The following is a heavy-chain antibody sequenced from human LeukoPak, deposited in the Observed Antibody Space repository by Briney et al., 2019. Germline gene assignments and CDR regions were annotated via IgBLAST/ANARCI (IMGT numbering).Heavy chain of an antibody. Sequence: SGPTLVKPTQTLTLTCTFSGFSLSTSGVGVGWIRQPPGKALEWLALIYWDDDKRYSPSLKSRLTITKDTSKNQVVLTMTNMDPVDTATYYCAHASGSYSFPYYYYMDVWGKGTTVTVSS. CDR1: GFSLSTSGVG. D-gene: IGHD1-26*01. CDR2: IYWDDDK. J-gene: IGHJ6*03. CDR3: AHASGSYSFPYYYYMDV. V-gene: IGHV2-5*02.